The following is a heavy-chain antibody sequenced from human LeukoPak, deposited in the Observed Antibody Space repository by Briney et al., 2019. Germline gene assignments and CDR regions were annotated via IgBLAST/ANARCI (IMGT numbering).Heavy chain of an antibody. V-gene: IGHV4-4*07. J-gene: IGHJ4*02. D-gene: IGHD6-13*01. CDR2: IYTDGST. CDR1: GGPMYSYY. Sequence: SETLSLTCTVSGGPMYSYYWTWIRQPARRGLEWIGRIYTDGSTNYNPSLKSRVTMSVDTSKKEFSLKLNSVTAADTAIYYCATYKQELAFDSWGQGTLVTVSS. CDR3: ATYKQELAFDS.